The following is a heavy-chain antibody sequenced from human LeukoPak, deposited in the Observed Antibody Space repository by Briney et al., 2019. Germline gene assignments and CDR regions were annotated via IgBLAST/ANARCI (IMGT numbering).Heavy chain of an antibody. V-gene: IGHV4-31*03. CDR1: GGSISSGGYY. CDR3: ARGSGYCTGGVCYFWAVAGPYFDY. D-gene: IGHD2-8*02. J-gene: IGHJ4*02. CDR2: IYYSGST. Sequence: PSQTLSLTCTVSGGSISSGGYYWSWIRQHPGKGLEWIGYIYYSGSTYYNPSLKSRVTISVDTSKNQFSLKLSSVTAADTAVYYCARGSGYCTGGVCYFWAVAGPYFDYWGQGTLVTVSS.